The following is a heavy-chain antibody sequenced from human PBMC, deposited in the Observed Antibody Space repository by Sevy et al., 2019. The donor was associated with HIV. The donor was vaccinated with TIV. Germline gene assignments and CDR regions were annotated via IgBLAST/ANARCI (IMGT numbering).Heavy chain of an antibody. CDR1: GFTFSSYS. D-gene: IGHD6-19*01. CDR2: ISSSSSTI. V-gene: IGHV3-48*01. CDR3: ASSSSPDY. J-gene: IGHJ4*02. Sequence: GGSLRLSCAASGFTFSSYSMNWVRQAPGKGLEWVSYISSSSSTIYYADSVKGRFTISRDNAKNSLYLQMNSLGAEDTAVYYCASSSSPDYWGQGTLVTVSS.